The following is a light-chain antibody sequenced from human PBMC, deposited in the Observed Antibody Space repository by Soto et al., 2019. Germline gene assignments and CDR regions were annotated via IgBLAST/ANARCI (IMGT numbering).Light chain of an antibody. J-gene: IGKJ4*01. Sequence: DIQMTPSPSTLSASVVDRVTVTCRASQSISSWLAWYQQKPGKAPKLLIYDASSLESGVPSRFSGSGSGTEFTLTISSLQPDDFATYYCQQYNSYSLTFGGGTKVDIK. CDR2: DAS. V-gene: IGKV1-5*01. CDR1: QSISSW. CDR3: QQYNSYSLT.